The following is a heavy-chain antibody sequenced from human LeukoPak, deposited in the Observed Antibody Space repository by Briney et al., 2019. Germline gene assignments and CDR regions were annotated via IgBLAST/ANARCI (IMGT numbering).Heavy chain of an antibody. CDR2: ISSSGGII. CDR1: EFTFSGYD. J-gene: IGHJ6*03. CDR3: AKDGGEYYDILTGYYPRLYYMDV. Sequence: GGSLRLSCAASEFTFSGYDMHWARQAPGKGLEWVSCISSSGGIIYYADSVKGRFTISRDHTKNSLYLQMNSLRAEDTAVYYCAKDGGEYYDILTGYYPRLYYMDVWGKGTTVTVSS. V-gene: IGHV3-48*03. D-gene: IGHD3-9*01.